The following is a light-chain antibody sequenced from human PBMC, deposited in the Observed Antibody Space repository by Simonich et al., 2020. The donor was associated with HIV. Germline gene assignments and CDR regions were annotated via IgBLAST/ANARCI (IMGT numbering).Light chain of an antibody. V-gene: IGLV2-23*01. CDR2: EGN. Sequence: QSALTQPASVSGSPGQSITISCTGTSSDVGSYNLVSWYQQHPGKAPKLMIYEGNKRPSGVSNRFSGSKSGNMASLTISGLQAEDEAYYYCCSYAGSITWVFGGGTKLTVL. CDR1: SSDVGSYNL. J-gene: IGLJ3*02. CDR3: CSYAGSITWV.